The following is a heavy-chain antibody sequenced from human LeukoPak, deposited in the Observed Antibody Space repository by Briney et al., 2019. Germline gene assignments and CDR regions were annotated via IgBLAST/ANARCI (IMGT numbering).Heavy chain of an antibody. V-gene: IGHV4-59*08. CDR1: GGSISSYY. J-gene: IGHJ4*02. D-gene: IGHD1-26*01. CDR2: IYYSGSI. Sequence: PSETLSLTCTVSGGSISSYYWSWIQQPPGKGLEWIGYIYYSGSINYNPSLKSRVTISVDTSKNQFSLKLRSVTAADTAVYYCARYSGSYSGFDYWGQGTLVTVSS. CDR3: ARYSGSYSGFDY.